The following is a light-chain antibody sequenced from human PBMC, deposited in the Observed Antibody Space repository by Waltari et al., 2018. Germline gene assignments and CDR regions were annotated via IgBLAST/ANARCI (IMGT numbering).Light chain of an antibody. CDR2: WAS. CDR1: QIVLYSSNNKNY. CDR3: QQYYSTPLT. V-gene: IGKV4-1*01. Sequence: DIVMTQSPDSLAVSLGERATIHCKSSQIVLYSSNNKNYLAWYQQKPGQPPKLLIYWASTRESGVPDRIIGSGSGTDFTLTISSLQAEDVAVYYCQQYYSTPLTFGPGTKVDIK. J-gene: IGKJ3*01.